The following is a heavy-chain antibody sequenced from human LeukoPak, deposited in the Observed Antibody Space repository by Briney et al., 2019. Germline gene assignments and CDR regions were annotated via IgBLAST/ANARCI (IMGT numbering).Heavy chain of an antibody. V-gene: IGHV3-23*01. CDR3: TRLALVTSSGAFSDY. CDR2: IVHSGSGT. Sequence: GGSLRLSCAASGFTFSKYWMHWVRQAPGKGLEWVSSIVHSGSGTYYADSVKGRFTISRDNSKNTLFLQMNSLSAEDTAVYYCTRLALVTSSGAFSDYWGQGTLVTVSS. CDR1: GFTFSKYW. J-gene: IGHJ4*02. D-gene: IGHD6-19*01.